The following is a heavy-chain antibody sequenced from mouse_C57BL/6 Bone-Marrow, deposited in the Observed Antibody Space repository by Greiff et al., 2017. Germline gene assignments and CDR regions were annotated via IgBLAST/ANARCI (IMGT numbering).Heavy chain of an antibody. CDR3: ARERLRQGVIAY. Sequence: VQLQQSGAELARPGASVKLSCKASGYTFTSYGISWVKQRTGQGLEWIGEIYPRSGNTYYNEKFKGKATLTADTSSSTAYMPLRSLPSEDCAVYVCARERLRQGVIAYWGQGTLVTVSA. D-gene: IGHD2-4*01. CDR1: GYTFTSYG. V-gene: IGHV1-81*01. J-gene: IGHJ3*01. CDR2: IYPRSGNT.